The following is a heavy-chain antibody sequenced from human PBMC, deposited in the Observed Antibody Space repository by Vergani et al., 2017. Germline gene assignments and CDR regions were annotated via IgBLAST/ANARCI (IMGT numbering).Heavy chain of an antibody. CDR2: IYYSGST. V-gene: IGHV4-59*01. Sequence: QVQLQESGPGLVKPSETLSLTCTVSGGSISSYYWSWIRQPPGKGLEWIGYIYYSGSTNYNPSLKSRVTISVDTSKNQFSLKLSSVTAADTAVYYCARAGSGTSPSYYFDYWGQGTLVTVS. CDR1: GGSISSYY. J-gene: IGHJ4*02. CDR3: ARAGSGTSPSYYFDY. D-gene: IGHD2-2*01.